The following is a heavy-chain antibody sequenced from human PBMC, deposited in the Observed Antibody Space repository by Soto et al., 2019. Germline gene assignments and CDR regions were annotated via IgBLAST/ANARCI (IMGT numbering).Heavy chain of an antibody. V-gene: IGHV3-33*01. CDR3: ARGGKWELLLRL. CDR2: IWYDGSVT. CDR1: GFSFSDYG. Sequence: QVHLVESGGGVVQPGRSLRLSCEGSGFSFSDYGMNWVRQTPGKGLEWVAVIWYDGSVTHYADSVKGRFTISRDISQNTLYLQMNSLRVDDTAVYFCARGGKWELLLRLWGQGTLVSVSS. J-gene: IGHJ4*02. D-gene: IGHD1-26*01.